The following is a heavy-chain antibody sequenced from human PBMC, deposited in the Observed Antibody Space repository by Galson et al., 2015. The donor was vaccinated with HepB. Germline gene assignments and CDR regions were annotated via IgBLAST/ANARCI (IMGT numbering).Heavy chain of an antibody. V-gene: IGHV1-24*01. J-gene: IGHJ3*01. CDR1: GHTLTELS. CDR2: FDPEDADT. CDR3: STGFWSGLGAFDV. D-gene: IGHD3-3*01. Sequence: SVKVSCKASGHTLTELSIQWVRQAPGKGLEWMGGFDPEDADTIYAQKFQGRVTMTEDTSTDTAYMQLNSLRSEDTAVYYCSTGFWSGLGAFDVWGQGTMLTVSS.